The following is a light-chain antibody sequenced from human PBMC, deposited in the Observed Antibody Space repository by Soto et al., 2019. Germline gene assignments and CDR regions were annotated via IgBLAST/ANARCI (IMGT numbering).Light chain of an antibody. CDR3: QQYKRFSLT. V-gene: IGKV1-5*03. CDR1: QSISSW. Sequence: DIQMTQSPSTLSASVGDRVTITCRASQSISSWLAWYQQKPGKAPKLLIYKASSLESGVPSRFSGSGSGTEFTLTISSLQPDDFAIYYCQQYKRFSLTFGGGTKVEIK. CDR2: KAS. J-gene: IGKJ4*01.